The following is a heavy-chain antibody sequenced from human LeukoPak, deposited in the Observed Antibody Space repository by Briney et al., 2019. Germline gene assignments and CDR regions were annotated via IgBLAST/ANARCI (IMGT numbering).Heavy chain of an antibody. Sequence: GGSLRLSCAASGFRFSSYAMTWVRQAPGKGLEWVSAITGDGAATHYADSVKGRFTISRDNSKNTLYLQMNSLRAEDTAVYYCAKGAGRGSGWTFYYYGMDVWGQGTTVTVSS. V-gene: IGHV3-23*01. CDR2: ITGDGAAT. J-gene: IGHJ6*02. D-gene: IGHD6-19*01. CDR3: AKGAGRGSGWTFYYYGMDV. CDR1: GFRFSSYA.